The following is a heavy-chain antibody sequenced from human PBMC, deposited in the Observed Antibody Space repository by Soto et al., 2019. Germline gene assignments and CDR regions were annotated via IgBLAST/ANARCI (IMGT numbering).Heavy chain of an antibody. CDR2: ITYEGSNK. CDR3: AKARGANNWDNYYGLDV. Sequence: QEQLVESGGGVVQPGRSLRLSCAASGFIFANYGMHWVRQAPGKGLEWVALITYEGSNKYYADAVKGRFTISRDNAKNMVSLQMDSLRAEDTAVYYCAKARGANNWDNYYGLDVWGQGTTVTVSS. CDR1: GFIFANYG. V-gene: IGHV3-30*18. J-gene: IGHJ6*02. D-gene: IGHD1-1*01.